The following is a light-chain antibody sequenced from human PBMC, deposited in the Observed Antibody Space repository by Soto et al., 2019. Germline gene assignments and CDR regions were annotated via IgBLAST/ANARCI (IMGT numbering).Light chain of an antibody. CDR1: QNIRRN. CDR2: RAS. Sequence: EIVMTQSPATLSVSPGEGGTLSCRASQNIRRNLAWYQQRPGQAPRLLIYRASTRAPGIPARFTGGGSGTEFTLTIASLQSDDFAVYYCQQYGNWPPVTFGGGTRVEIK. J-gene: IGKJ4*01. CDR3: QQYGNWPPVT. V-gene: IGKV3D-15*01.